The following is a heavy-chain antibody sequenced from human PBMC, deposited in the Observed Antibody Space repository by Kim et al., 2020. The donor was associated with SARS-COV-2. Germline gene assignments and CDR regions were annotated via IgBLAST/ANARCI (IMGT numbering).Heavy chain of an antibody. Sequence: GGSLRLSCAASGFTFGDYAMHWVRQAPGKGLEWVSGISWNSGSIGYADSVKGRFTISRDNAKNSLYLQMNSLRAEDTALYYCAKDIMANLRESVAVTGGFDYWGQGTLVTVSS. CDR1: GFTFGDYA. CDR3: AKDIMANLRESVAVTGGFDY. CDR2: ISWNSGSI. J-gene: IGHJ4*02. D-gene: IGHD6-19*01. V-gene: IGHV3-9*01.